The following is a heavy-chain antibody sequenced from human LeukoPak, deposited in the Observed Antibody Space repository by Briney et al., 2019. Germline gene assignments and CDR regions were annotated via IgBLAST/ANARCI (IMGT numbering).Heavy chain of an antibody. D-gene: IGHD6-13*01. V-gene: IGHV3-48*03. Sequence: PGGSLRLSCAASGFTFSSYEMNWVRQAPGKGLEWVSYISSSGSTIYYADSVKGRFTISRDNAKNSLYLQMNSLRAEDTAVYYCARDPSRQYWYFDLWGRGTLSLSPQ. J-gene: IGHJ2*01. CDR2: ISSSGSTI. CDR3: ARDPSRQYWYFDL. CDR1: GFTFSSYE.